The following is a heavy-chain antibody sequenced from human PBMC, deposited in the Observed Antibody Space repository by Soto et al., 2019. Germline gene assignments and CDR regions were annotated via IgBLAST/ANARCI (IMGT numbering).Heavy chain of an antibody. Sequence: SETLSLTCAVSGGSISSSNWWSWVRQPPGKGLEWIGEIYHSGSTNYNPSLKSRVTISVDKSKNQFSLKLSSVTAADTAVYYCARVRGIVVVVAATGCFDPWGQGTLVTVSS. CDR1: GGSISSSNW. V-gene: IGHV4-4*02. J-gene: IGHJ5*02. CDR3: ARVRGIVVVVAATGCFDP. CDR2: IYHSGST. D-gene: IGHD2-15*01.